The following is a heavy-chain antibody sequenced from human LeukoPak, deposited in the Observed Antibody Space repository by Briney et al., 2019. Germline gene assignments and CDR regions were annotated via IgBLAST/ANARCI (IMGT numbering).Heavy chain of an antibody. Sequence: SETLSLTCAVSGGSISSTTSYWGWIRQPPGKGLEWIGRIYYSGSTFYNPSLKSRVTISVDTSKNQLSLRLSSVTAADTAVYYCARHGLTDYFDYWGQGTLVTVSS. J-gene: IGHJ4*02. CDR3: ARHGLTDYFDY. V-gene: IGHV4-39*01. D-gene: IGHD2-2*03. CDR2: IYYSGST. CDR1: GGSISSTTSY.